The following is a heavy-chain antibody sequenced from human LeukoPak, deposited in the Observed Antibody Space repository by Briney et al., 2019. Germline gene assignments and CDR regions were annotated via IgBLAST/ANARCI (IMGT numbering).Heavy chain of an antibody. Sequence: GGSLRLSCAASGFTFSSYWMHWVRQTPGTGLVWVSRIESDGSTTNYADSVKGRFTISRDNAKHTLYLQMNSLRAEDTAVYYCARDAMGGRPDYWGQGTLVTVSS. CDR3: ARDAMGGRPDY. V-gene: IGHV3-74*01. D-gene: IGHD1-26*01. CDR2: IESDGSTT. J-gene: IGHJ4*02. CDR1: GFTFSSYW.